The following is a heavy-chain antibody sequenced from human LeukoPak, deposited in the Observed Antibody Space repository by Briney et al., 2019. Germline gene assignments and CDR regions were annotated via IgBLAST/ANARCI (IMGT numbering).Heavy chain of an antibody. CDR3: ARDSIPGYDSSGYMVAFDL. V-gene: IGHV3-21*01. J-gene: IGHJ3*01. CDR2: ISSSRSYI. D-gene: IGHD3-22*01. CDR1: GFTFSSYS. Sequence: GGSLRLSCAASGFTFSSYSMSWVRQAPGKGLEWVSTISSSRSYIYYADSVKGRFTISRDNAKNSLYLQMNSLRAEDTAVYYCARDSIPGYDSSGYMVAFDLWGQGTMVTVSS.